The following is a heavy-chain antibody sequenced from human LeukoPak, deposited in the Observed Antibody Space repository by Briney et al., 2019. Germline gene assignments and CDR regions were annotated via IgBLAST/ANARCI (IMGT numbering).Heavy chain of an antibody. V-gene: IGHV4-59*01. D-gene: IGHD1-1*01. CDR3: ARDLGPGNWFDP. J-gene: IGHJ5*02. CDR1: GGSISSYY. CDR2: IYYSGST. Sequence: SETLSLTCTVSGGSISSYYWSWVRQPPGKGLEWSGYIYYSGSTNYNPSLKSRVTISVDTSKNQFSLKLSSVTAADTAVYYCARDLGPGNWFDPWGQGTLVTVSS.